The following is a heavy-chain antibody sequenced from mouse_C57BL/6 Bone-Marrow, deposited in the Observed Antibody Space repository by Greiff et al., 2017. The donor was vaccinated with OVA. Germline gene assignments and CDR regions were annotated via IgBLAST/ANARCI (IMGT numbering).Heavy chain of an antibody. CDR1: GFTFTDYY. J-gene: IGHJ4*01. V-gene: IGHV7-3*01. CDR2: IRNKANGYTT. D-gene: IGHD2-2*01. CDR3: ARYPMVTTDAMDY. Sequence: EVKLQESGGGLVQPGGSLSLSCAASGFTFTDYYMSWVRQPPGKALEWLGFIRNKANGYTTEYSASVKGRFPVSRDNSQSILYLQMNALRADDSATYYCARYPMVTTDAMDYWGQGTSVTVSS.